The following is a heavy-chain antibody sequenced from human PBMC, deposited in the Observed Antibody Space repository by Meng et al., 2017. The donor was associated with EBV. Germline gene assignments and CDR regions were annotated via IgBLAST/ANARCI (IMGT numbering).Heavy chain of an antibody. V-gene: IGHV1-69*01. CDR2: LIPMSGAP. D-gene: IGHD3-10*01. CDR1: GGPCRSDA. Sequence: QVQVEQSGGEVERPGSSVKISCKTSGGPCRSDAVSWVRQGPGQGLEWLGGLIPMSGAPHYAQKFQDRVTITADEYTRTHYMELSSLRSDDTAMYYCASESGRGFTPDFWGQGTLVTVSS. J-gene: IGHJ4*02. CDR3: ASESGRGFTPDF.